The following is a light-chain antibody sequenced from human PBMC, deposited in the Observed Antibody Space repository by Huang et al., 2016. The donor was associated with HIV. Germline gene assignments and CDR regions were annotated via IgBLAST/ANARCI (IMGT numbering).Light chain of an antibody. CDR3: QQTYRART. Sequence: DIQMTQSPSSLSASVGDSVTITCRASQNINRYLNLYQQKPGKAPKFLIYAASRLQSGVPSRFSGSGAETDFTLTIRGLQREDSATYYCQQTYRARTFGQGTKVEIK. CDR1: QNINRY. CDR2: AAS. J-gene: IGKJ1*01. V-gene: IGKV1-39*01.